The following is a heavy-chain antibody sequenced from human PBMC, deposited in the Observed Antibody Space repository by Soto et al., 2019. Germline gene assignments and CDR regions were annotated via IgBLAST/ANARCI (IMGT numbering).Heavy chain of an antibody. CDR2: ISSSSYI. CDR1: GFTFSSYS. J-gene: IGHJ5*02. V-gene: IGHV3-21*01. D-gene: IGHD3-10*01. CDR3: ARDSTGGRELLIDP. Sequence: GGSLRLSCAASGFTFSSYSMNWVRQAPGKGLEWVSSISSSSYIYYADSVKGRFTISRDNAKNSLYLQMNSLRAEDTAVYYCARDSTGGRELLIDPWGQRTLVTVSS.